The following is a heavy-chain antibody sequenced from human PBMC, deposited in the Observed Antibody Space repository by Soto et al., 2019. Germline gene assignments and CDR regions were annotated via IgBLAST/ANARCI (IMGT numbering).Heavy chain of an antibody. CDR3: ARDEVHCSGGSCSPYWYFDL. J-gene: IGHJ2*01. Sequence: GASVKVSCKASGGTFSSYAISWVRQAPGQGLEWMGGIIPIFGTANYAQKFQGRVTITADESTSTAYMELSSLRSEDTAVYYCARDEVHCSGGSCSPYWYFDLWGRGTLVTVSS. D-gene: IGHD2-15*01. V-gene: IGHV1-69*13. CDR1: GGTFSSYA. CDR2: IIPIFGTA.